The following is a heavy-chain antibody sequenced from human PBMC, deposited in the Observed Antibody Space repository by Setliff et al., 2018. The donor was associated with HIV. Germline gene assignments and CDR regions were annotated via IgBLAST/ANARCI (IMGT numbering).Heavy chain of an antibody. CDR1: GGTFSSYG. J-gene: IGHJ6*03. V-gene: IGHV1-69*06. CDR3: ARDPGEGGGGFLEWTIGYYYYMDV. CDR2: IIPIFSTA. Sequence: SVKVSCKASGGTFSSYGISWVRQAPGQGLEWMGRIIPIFSTANYAQKFQGRVTITADKSTSTAYLEVSSLRSEDAAVYYCARDPGEGGGGFLEWTIGYYYYMDVWGKGTTVTVSS. D-gene: IGHD3-3*01.